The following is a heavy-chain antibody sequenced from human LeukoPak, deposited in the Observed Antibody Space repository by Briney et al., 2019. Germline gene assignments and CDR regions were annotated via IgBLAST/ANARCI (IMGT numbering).Heavy chain of an antibody. J-gene: IGHJ4*02. D-gene: IGHD4-23*01. CDR2: ISGSGGST. CDR1: GFTFSSYA. CDR3: AKDLSYGGIYFDY. Sequence: GGSLRLSCAASGFTFSSYAMSWVRQAPGKGLEWVSAISGSGGSTYYADPVKGRFTISRDNSKNTLYLQMNSLRAEDTAVYYCAKDLSYGGIYFDYWGQGTLVTVSS. V-gene: IGHV3-23*01.